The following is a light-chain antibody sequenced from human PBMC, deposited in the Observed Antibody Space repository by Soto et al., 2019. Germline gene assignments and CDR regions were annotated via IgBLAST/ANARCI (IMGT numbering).Light chain of an antibody. V-gene: IGKV1-5*01. CDR1: QTISSW. J-gene: IGKJ1*01. Sequence: DIQMTQCPSTLSASVVYRVTITCRASQTISSWLAWYQQKPGKAPKLLIYDVSSLESGVPSRFSGSGSGTEFTLTISSLQPDDFATYYCQQYNTFSTFGQGTKVDIK. CDR2: DVS. CDR3: QQYNTFST.